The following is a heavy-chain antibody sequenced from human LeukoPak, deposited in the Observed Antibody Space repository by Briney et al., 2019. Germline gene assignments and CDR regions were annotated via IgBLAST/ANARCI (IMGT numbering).Heavy chain of an antibody. Sequence: PGGSLRLSCAASGFTFSSYSMNWVRQAPGKGLEWVSSISSSSSYIYYADSVKGRFTISRDNAKNSLYLQMNSLRAEDTAVYYCARGKTIAAAGTWYFDYWGQGTLVTVSS. J-gene: IGHJ4*02. CDR1: GFTFSSYS. V-gene: IGHV3-21*01. CDR3: ARGKTIAAAGTWYFDY. D-gene: IGHD6-13*01. CDR2: ISSSSSYI.